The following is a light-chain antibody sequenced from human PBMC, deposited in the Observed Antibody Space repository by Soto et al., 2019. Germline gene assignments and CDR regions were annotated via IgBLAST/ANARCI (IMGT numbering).Light chain of an antibody. V-gene: IGKV1-5*01. CDR1: QSISSW. J-gene: IGKJ4*01. CDR2: DAS. Sequence: DIQMTQSPSTLSASVGDRVTITCRASQSISSWLAWYQQKPGKAPKLLIYDASSLKSGVPSRFSGSRSGTEFTLTISSLQPDDFATYYCQQYNSYPLTVGGGTKVEIK. CDR3: QQYNSYPLT.